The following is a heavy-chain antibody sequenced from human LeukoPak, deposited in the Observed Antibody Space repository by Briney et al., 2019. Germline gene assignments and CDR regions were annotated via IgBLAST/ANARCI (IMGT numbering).Heavy chain of an antibody. CDR1: GYSFTSYW. CDR3: ARNTYYYDSSGYYYAYAFDI. Sequence: GESLKISCKGSGYSFTSYWIGWVRQMPGKGLEWMGIIYPGDSDIRYSPSFQGQVTISADKSISTAYLQWSSLKASDTAMYYCARNTYYYDSSGYYYAYAFDIWGQGTMVTVSS. V-gene: IGHV5-51*01. CDR2: IYPGDSDI. D-gene: IGHD3-22*01. J-gene: IGHJ3*02.